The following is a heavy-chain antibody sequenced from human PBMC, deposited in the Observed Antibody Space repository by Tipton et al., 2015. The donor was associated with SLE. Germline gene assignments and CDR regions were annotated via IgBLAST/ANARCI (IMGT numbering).Heavy chain of an antibody. Sequence: GSLRLSCAASGFTFSKSAMSWVRQAPGKGLEWVSGISDTGGEINYAESVKGRFTISRDNSKNTLYLQMNSLRADDTAIFYCARRLTQTSCYSCHTDWGQGTLVTVSS. CDR2: ISDTGGEI. D-gene: IGHD2-2*01. CDR1: GFTFSKSA. CDR3: ARRLTQTSCYSCHTD. V-gene: IGHV3-23*01. J-gene: IGHJ4*02.